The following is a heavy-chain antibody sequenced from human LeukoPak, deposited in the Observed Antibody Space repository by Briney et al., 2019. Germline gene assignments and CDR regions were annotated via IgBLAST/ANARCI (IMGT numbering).Heavy chain of an antibody. CDR1: GYSISSGYY. V-gene: IGHV4-38-2*02. J-gene: IGHJ5*02. CDR3: ARESVAVKWFDP. CDR2: IYQSETT. D-gene: IGHD6-19*01. Sequence: SETLSLTCSVSGYSISSGYYWAWIRQPPGKALEWIGTIYQSETTYYNPSLKSRVAISLDTSKNQFSLRMNSLTAADTAIYYCARESVAVKWFDPWGQGTLVTVS.